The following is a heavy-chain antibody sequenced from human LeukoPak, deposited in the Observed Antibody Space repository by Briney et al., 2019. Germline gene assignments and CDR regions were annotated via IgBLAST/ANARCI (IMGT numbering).Heavy chain of an antibody. CDR3: ARGGFYCGGDCYVDY. CDR1: GGSFSPYY. D-gene: IGHD2-21*02. Sequence: AETLSLTCAVYGGSFSPYYWSWIRQPPGKGLEWIGEINHGGSTNYNPSLKSRVTISVDTSKNQFSLRLSSVTAADTAVYYCARGGFYCGGDCYVDYWGQGTLVTLSS. V-gene: IGHV4-34*01. CDR2: INHGGST. J-gene: IGHJ4*02.